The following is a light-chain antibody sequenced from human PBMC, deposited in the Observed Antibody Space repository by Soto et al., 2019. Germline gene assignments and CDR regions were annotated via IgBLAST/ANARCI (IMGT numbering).Light chain of an antibody. CDR1: QILLHSNGYNY. Sequence: DIVMTQSPLSLPVTPGEPASISCRSSQILLHSNGYNYLDWYLQQTGQSPQLLIYLGSNRASVVHDRVSGSGSGTDVTLKISREEAEDVGVYYCMRALQTPLTFGGRNKVEIK. J-gene: IGKJ4*01. V-gene: IGKV2-28*01. CDR3: MRALQTPLT. CDR2: LGS.